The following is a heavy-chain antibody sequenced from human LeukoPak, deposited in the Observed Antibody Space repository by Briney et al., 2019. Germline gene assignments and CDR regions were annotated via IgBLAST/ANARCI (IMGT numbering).Heavy chain of an antibody. D-gene: IGHD3-10*01. CDR3: AGRYYYGSGSSYYYYMDV. CDR1: GGSISSYY. V-gene: IGHV4-59*01. CDR2: IYYSGST. Sequence: SETLSLTCTVSGGSISSYYWNWIRQPPGKGLEWIGYIYYSGSTNYNPSLKSRATISVDTSKNQFSLKLSSVTAADTAVYYCAGRYYYGSGSSYYYYMDVWGKGTTVTISS. J-gene: IGHJ6*03.